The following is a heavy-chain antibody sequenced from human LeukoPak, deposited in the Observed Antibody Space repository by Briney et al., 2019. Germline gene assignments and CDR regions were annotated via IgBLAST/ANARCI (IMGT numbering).Heavy chain of an antibody. V-gene: IGHV3-21*01. CDR3: ARPPKQWLVWGYFDY. Sequence: GGSLRLSCAASGFTFSSYNMNWVRQAPGKGLEWVSSISTSSHYIYYADSVKGRFTISRDNSKNTLYLQMNSLRAEDTAVYYCARPPKQWLVWGYFDYWGQGTLVTVSS. J-gene: IGHJ4*02. D-gene: IGHD6-19*01. CDR1: GFTFSSYN. CDR2: ISTSSHYI.